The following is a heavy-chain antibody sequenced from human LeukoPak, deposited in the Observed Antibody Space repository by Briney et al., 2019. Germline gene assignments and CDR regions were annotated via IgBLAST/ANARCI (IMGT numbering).Heavy chain of an antibody. V-gene: IGHV1-69*05. Sequence: SVKVSCKASGGTFSSYAISWVRQAPGQGLEWMGRIIPIFGTANSAQKFQGRVTITTDESTSTAYMELSSLRSEDTAVYYCARPVATDGDFDYWGQGTLVTVSS. CDR3: ARPVATDGDFDY. CDR2: IIPIFGTA. CDR1: GGTFSSYA. J-gene: IGHJ4*02. D-gene: IGHD5-12*01.